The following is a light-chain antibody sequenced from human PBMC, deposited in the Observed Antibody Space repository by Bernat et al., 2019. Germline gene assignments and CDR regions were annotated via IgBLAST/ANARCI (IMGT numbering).Light chain of an antibody. CDR3: QQYNTYPWT. Sequence: DIQMTQSPSTLSASVGDRVTITCRASQSISSGLAWYQQKPGKAPKLLIYKASSLQSGVPSRFSGSGSGTEFTLTINSLQPDDLATYYCQQYNTYPWTFGQGTKVESK. CDR2: KAS. CDR1: QSISSG. V-gene: IGKV1-5*03. J-gene: IGKJ1*01.